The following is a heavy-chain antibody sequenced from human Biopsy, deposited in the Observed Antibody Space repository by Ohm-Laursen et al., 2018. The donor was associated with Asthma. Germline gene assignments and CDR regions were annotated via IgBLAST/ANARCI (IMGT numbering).Heavy chain of an antibody. Sequence: GTLSLTCTVYGGYLTGHYWNWIRQPPRKGLEWIGEIDQSGYTNCNPSLKSRVTISADTSKNQFHLNLSSVTAADTAVYFCARAAITGIRGWFDPWGQGTQVTVSS. V-gene: IGHV4-34*01. CDR2: IDQSGYT. CDR1: GGYLTGHY. CDR3: ARAAITGIRGWFDP. D-gene: IGHD1-20*01. J-gene: IGHJ5*02.